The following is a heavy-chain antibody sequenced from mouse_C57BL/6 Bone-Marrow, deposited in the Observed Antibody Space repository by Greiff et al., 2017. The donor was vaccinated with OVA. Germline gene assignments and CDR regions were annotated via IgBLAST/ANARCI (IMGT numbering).Heavy chain of an antibody. CDR2: INPSSGYT. J-gene: IGHJ4*01. D-gene: IGHD2-1*01. CDR1: GYTFTSYT. Sequence: VQLQQSGAELARPGASVKMSCKASGYTFTSYTMHWVKQRPGQGLEWIGYINPSSGYTKYNQKFKDKATLTADKSSSTAYMQLSSLTSEDSAVYYCARSHYYCKGAMDYWGQGTSVTVSS. V-gene: IGHV1-4*01. CDR3: ARSHYYCKGAMDY.